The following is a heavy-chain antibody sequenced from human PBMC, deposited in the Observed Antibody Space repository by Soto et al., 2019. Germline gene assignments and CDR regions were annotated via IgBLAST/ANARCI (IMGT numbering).Heavy chain of an antibody. CDR2: ISAYNGNT. CDR3: ARAFPILRYFDWLSLTGFDY. D-gene: IGHD3-9*01. CDR1: GYTFTSYG. J-gene: IGHJ4*02. Sequence: GASVKVSCKASGYTFTSYGISWVRQAPGQGLEWMGWISAYNGNTNYARKLQGRVTMTTDTSTSTAYMELRSLRSDDTAVYYCARAFPILRYFDWLSLTGFDYWGQGTLVTVSS. V-gene: IGHV1-18*01.